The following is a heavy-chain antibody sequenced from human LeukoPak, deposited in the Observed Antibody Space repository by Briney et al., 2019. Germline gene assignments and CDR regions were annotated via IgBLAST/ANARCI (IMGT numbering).Heavy chain of an antibody. CDR3: ARLTHYDSSGYPDAFDI. J-gene: IGHJ3*02. CDR2: ISAYNGNT. CDR1: GYTFTSYG. V-gene: IGHV1-18*01. D-gene: IGHD3-22*01. Sequence: GASVKVSCMASGYTFTSYGISWVRQAPGQGLEWMGWISAYNGNTNYAQKLQGRVTMTTDTSTSTAYMELRSLRSDDTAVYYCARLTHYDSSGYPDAFDIWGQGTMVTVSS.